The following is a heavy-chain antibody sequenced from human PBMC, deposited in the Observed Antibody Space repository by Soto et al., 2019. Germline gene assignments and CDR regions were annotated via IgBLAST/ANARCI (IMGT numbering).Heavy chain of an antibody. CDR2: IYISGSS. V-gene: IGHV4-4*07. Sequence: QVQLQESGPGLVKPSETLSLSCTVSNGSISNFYWNWIRHPPGKRLGWIGRIYISGSSSYNPSLRSRVTMSVDASKNQCSLKLNSVTAADTAVYYCARSSHKESWFDPWGQGTLVTVSS. CDR3: ARSSHKESWFDP. D-gene: IGHD6-13*01. J-gene: IGHJ5*02. CDR1: NGSISNFY.